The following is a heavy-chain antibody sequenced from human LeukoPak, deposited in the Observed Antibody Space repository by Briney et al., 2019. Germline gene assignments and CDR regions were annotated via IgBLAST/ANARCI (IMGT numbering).Heavy chain of an antibody. J-gene: IGHJ4*02. V-gene: IGHV3-48*03. CDR2: ISSTGSTM. Sequence: PGGSLRLSCAASGFTFSHYEMNWVCQAPGMGLQYISSISSTGSTMYYADSVKGRFTTSRDDAKDSVYLQMENLRVEDTAIYYCARNFDSWGQGTLVTVSS. CDR1: GFTFSHYE. CDR3: ARNFDS.